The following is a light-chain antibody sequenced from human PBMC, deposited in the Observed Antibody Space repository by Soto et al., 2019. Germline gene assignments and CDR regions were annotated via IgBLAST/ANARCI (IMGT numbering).Light chain of an antibody. CDR3: QHHGT. CDR1: QSVNSD. V-gene: IGKV3-15*01. CDR2: GAS. J-gene: IGKJ1*01. Sequence: EIVLTQSPATLSVSPGNRATLSCRASQSVNSDLAWYQQKPGQAPRLLIYGASTRATGTPTRFSGSGSGTEFTLTISSLQSEDFAVYYCQHHGTFGQGTKVEIK.